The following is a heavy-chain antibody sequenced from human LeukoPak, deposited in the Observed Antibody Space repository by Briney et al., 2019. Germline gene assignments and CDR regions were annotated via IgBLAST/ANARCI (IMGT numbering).Heavy chain of an antibody. CDR3: ARERESGYYDSRGVRGFDP. J-gene: IGHJ5*02. CDR1: GGSFSGYY. Sequence: SETLSLTCAVYGGSFSGYYWSWIRQPPGKGLEWIGEINHSGSTNYNPSLKSRVTISVDTSKNQFSLKLSSVTAADTAVYYCARERESGYYDSRGVRGFDPWGQGTLVTVSS. CDR2: INHSGST. D-gene: IGHD3-22*01. V-gene: IGHV4-34*01.